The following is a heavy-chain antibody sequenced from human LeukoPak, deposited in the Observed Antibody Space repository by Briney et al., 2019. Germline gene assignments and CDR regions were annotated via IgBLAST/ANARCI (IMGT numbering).Heavy chain of an antibody. Sequence: GGSLRLSCAASGFSVSSNYMTWVRQAPGKGLEWVSVIHSGGRAYYADSVKGRFTTSRDNSKNTLDLQMNSLSVEDTAVYYCVGVEAITMVRGASGDVWGKGTTVTVSS. J-gene: IGHJ6*04. CDR1: GFSVSSNY. V-gene: IGHV3-66*02. CDR3: VGVEAITMVRGASGDV. D-gene: IGHD3-10*01. CDR2: IHSGGRA.